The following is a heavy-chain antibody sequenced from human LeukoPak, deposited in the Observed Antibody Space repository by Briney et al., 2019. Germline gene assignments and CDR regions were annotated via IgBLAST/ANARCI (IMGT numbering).Heavy chain of an antibody. CDR3: ARNGDYAWFDP. V-gene: IGHV4-30-2*01. CDR2: IYHSGST. D-gene: IGHD4-17*01. Sequence: SETLSLTCAVSGASISSGGYSWSWIRQPPGKGLEWIGYIYHSGSTYYNPSLKSRVTISVDRSKNQFSLKLSSVTAADTAVYYCARNGDYAWFDPWGQGTLVTVSS. J-gene: IGHJ5*02. CDR1: GASISSGGYS.